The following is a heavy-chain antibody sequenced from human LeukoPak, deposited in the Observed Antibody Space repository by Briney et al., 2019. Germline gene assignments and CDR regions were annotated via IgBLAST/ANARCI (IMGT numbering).Heavy chain of an antibody. CDR1: GGTFSSYA. Sequence: ASVKVSCKASGGTFSSYAISWVRQAPGQGLEWMGIINPSGGSTSYAQKFQGRVTMTRDTSTSTVYMELSSLRSEDTAVYYCACRLESVDTAMVMDYWGQGTLVTVSS. V-gene: IGHV1-46*01. D-gene: IGHD5-18*01. CDR3: ACRLESVDTAMVMDY. J-gene: IGHJ4*02. CDR2: INPSGGST.